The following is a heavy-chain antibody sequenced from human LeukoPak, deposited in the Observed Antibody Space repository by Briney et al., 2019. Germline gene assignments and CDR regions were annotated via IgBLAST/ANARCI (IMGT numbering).Heavy chain of an antibody. J-gene: IGHJ5*02. Sequence: ASVKVSCKASGYTFTSYGISWVRRAPGQGLEWMGWISAYNGNTNYAQKLQGRVTMTTDTSTSTAYMELRSLRSDDTAVYYCARDENWNYGGNWFDPWGQGTLVTVSS. D-gene: IGHD1-7*01. CDR3: ARDENWNYGGNWFDP. V-gene: IGHV1-18*01. CDR2: ISAYNGNT. CDR1: GYTFTSYG.